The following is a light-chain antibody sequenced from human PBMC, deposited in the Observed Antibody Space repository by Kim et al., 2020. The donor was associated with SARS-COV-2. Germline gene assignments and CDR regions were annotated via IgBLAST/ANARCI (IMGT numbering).Light chain of an antibody. V-gene: IGLV3-9*01. CDR1: NIGSKN. Sequence: SYELTQPLSVSVALGQTARITCGGNNIGSKNVHWYQQKPGQAPVLVNYGDSNRPSGIPERFSGSNSGNTATLTISRAQAGDEADYYCQVWDSSTAHYVFG. J-gene: IGLJ1*01. CDR3: QVWDSSTAHYV. CDR2: GDS.